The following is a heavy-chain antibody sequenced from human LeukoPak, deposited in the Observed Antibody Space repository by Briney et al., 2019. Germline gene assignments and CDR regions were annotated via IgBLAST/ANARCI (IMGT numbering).Heavy chain of an antibody. Sequence: SETLSLTCAVYGGSFSSYYWGWIRQPPGKGLEWIGSIYYSGSTYYNPSLKSRVTISVDTSKNQFSLKLSSVTAADTAVYYCARADIRLGELSPHFDYWGQGTLVTVSS. CDR1: GGSFSSYY. V-gene: IGHV4-39*07. CDR2: IYYSGST. CDR3: ARADIRLGELSPHFDY. J-gene: IGHJ4*02. D-gene: IGHD3-16*02.